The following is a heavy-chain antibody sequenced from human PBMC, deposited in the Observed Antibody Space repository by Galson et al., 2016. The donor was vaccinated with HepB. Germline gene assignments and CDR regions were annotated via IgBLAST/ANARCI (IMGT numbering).Heavy chain of an antibody. V-gene: IGHV1-69*13. CDR3: ARASLPYQLLGTFDI. Sequence: SVKVSCKASGGTFSTYAITWVRQAPGQGLEWMGGIIPIFSTANYAQEFQDRVTITADESTTTAYMELSSLRSGDTAVYYCARASLPYQLLGTFDIWGQGTMVTVSS. CDR2: IIPIFSTA. J-gene: IGHJ3*02. D-gene: IGHD2-2*01. CDR1: GGTFSTYA.